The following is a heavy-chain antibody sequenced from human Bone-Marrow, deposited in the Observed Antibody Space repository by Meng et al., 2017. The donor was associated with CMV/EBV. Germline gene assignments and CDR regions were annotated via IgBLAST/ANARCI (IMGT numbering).Heavy chain of an antibody. CDR3: ARDDVSVIVVPALQLWENYFDY. D-gene: IGHD2-2*01. V-gene: IGHV6-1*01. J-gene: IGHJ4*02. Sequence: SQTLSLTCAISGDSVSSNSAAWNWIRQSPSRGLEWLGRTYYRSKWYNDYAVSVKSRITINPDTSKNQFSLQLNSVTPEDTAVYYCARDDVSVIVVPALQLWENYFDYWGQGTLVTVSS. CDR2: TYYRSKWYN. CDR1: GDSVSSNSAA.